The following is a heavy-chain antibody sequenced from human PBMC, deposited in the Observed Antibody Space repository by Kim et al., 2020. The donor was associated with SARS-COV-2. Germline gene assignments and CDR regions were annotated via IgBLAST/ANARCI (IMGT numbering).Heavy chain of an antibody. CDR1: GYTFTSYA. V-gene: IGHV7-4-1*02. CDR3: ARDLPHSSDYDFWSGYFDY. J-gene: IGHJ4*02. Sequence: ASVKVSCKASGYTFTSYAMNWVRQAPGQGLEWMGWINTNTGNPTYAQGFTGRFVFSLDTSVSTAYLQISSLKAEDTAVYYCARDLPHSSDYDFWSGYFDYWGQGTLVTVSS. CDR2: INTNTGNP. D-gene: IGHD3-3*01.